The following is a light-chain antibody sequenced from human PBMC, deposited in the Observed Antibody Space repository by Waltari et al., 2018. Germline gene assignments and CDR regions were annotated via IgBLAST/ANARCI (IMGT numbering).Light chain of an antibody. Sequence: EIVLTQSPATLSLSPGERATLSCRASQSVSSYLAWYPQKPGQAPRLLLYEASNRATGIPARFSGSGSGTDFTLTISSLEPEDFAVYYCQQRSNWPLFTFGGGTKVEIK. J-gene: IGKJ4*01. CDR2: EAS. CDR3: QQRSNWPLFT. V-gene: IGKV3-11*01. CDR1: QSVSSY.